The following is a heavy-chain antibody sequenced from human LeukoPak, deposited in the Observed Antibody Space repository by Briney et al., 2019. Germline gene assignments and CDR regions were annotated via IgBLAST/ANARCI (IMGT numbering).Heavy chain of an antibody. V-gene: IGHV3-30*02. J-gene: IGHJ4*02. CDR1: GFTFSSYG. CDR3: AKEKLPLFDY. CDR2: IRYDGSNK. Sequence: SGGSLRLSCAASGFTFSSYGMHWVRQAPGKGLEWVAFIRYDGSNKYYADSVKGRFTISRDNSKNTLYLQMNSLRAEDTAVYYCAKEKLPLFDYWGQGTLVTVSS.